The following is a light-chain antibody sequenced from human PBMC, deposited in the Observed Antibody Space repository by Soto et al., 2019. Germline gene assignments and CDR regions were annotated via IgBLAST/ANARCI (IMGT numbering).Light chain of an antibody. V-gene: IGKV1-5*01. CDR2: DAS. Sequence: IHMIHSPPTLSASVLDRVSITCLASQDISRWLAWYQQKPGKAPKVLIWDASSLQSGVPSRFSGSGSGTEFTLTISSLQPEDFATYYCLQHNSYPRTFGQGTKVDIK. J-gene: IGKJ1*01. CDR1: QDISRW. CDR3: LQHNSYPRT.